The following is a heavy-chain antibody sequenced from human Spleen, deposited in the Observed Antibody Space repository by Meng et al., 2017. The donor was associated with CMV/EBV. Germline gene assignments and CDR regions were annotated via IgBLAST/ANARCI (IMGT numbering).Heavy chain of an antibody. CDR1: GYRFTSYA. J-gene: IGHJ4*02. V-gene: IGHV7-4-1*02. Sequence: QVQLVQSGSELKKPGASLTVSCKASGYRFTSYAMNWVRQAPGQGLELMGWINTNTRNPTYAQGFTGRFVFSLDTSVTTAYLQISSLKAEDTAVYYCAEGTRNSADYWGQGTLVTVSS. D-gene: IGHD1/OR15-1a*01. CDR2: INTNTRNP. CDR3: AEGTRNSADY.